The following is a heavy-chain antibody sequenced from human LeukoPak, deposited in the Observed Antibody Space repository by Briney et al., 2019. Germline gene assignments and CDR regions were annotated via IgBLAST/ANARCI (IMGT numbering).Heavy chain of an antibody. CDR1: GGSISSSSYY. D-gene: IGHD3-16*01. Sequence: SETLSLTCTVSGGSISSSSYYWGWIRQPPGKGLEWIGSIYHSGSTYYNPSLKSRVIIAVDTYKNQFSLKLSSVTAADTAVYYCARDGGVTYYYFYYYMDVWGKGTTVTVSS. V-gene: IGHV4-39*07. CDR3: ARDGGVTYYYFYYYMDV. J-gene: IGHJ6*03. CDR2: IYHSGST.